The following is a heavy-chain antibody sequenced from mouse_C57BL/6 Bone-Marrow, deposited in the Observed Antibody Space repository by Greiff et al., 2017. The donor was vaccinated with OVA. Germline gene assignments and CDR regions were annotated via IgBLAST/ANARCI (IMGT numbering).Heavy chain of an antibody. CDR2: INPSNGGT. Sequence: QVQLQQPGTELVKPGASVKLSCKASGYTFTSYWMHWVKQRPGQGLEWIGDINPSNGGTNYNEKFKSKATLTVDTSSSTAYMQLSSLTSEDSAVYYCARRYYGSSYWYFDVWGTGTTVTVSS. CDR3: ARRYYGSSYWYFDV. J-gene: IGHJ1*03. CDR1: GYTFTSYW. D-gene: IGHD1-1*01. V-gene: IGHV1-53*01.